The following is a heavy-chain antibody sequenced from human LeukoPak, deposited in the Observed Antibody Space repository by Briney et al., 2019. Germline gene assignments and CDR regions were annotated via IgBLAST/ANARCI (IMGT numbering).Heavy chain of an antibody. CDR3: ARGEGYDYDSTTNVDY. CDR2: ISSSSSTI. CDR1: GFNWREYY. Sequence: GGSLRLSCAASGFNWREYYMSWIRQAPGKGLEWVSFISSSSSTIYYADSVKGRFTISRDNAKNSLYLQMNSLRAEDTAVYYCARGEGYDYDSTTNVDYWGQGTLVTASS. J-gene: IGHJ4*02. V-gene: IGHV3-11*04. D-gene: IGHD3-22*01.